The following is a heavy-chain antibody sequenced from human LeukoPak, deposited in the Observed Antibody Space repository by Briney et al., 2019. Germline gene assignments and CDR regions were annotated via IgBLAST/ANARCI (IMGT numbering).Heavy chain of an antibody. CDR1: GFTVSSNY. CDR3: ARGLGYCSSTSCYKWDMYYFDY. CDR2: IYSGGST. Sequence: GGSLRLSCAASGFTVSSNYMSWVRQAPGKGLEWVSVIYSGGSTYYADYVKGRFTISRDNSKNTLYLQMNSLRAEDTAVYYCARGLGYCSSTSCYKWDMYYFDYWGQGTLVTVSS. J-gene: IGHJ4*02. V-gene: IGHV3-66*02. D-gene: IGHD2-2*02.